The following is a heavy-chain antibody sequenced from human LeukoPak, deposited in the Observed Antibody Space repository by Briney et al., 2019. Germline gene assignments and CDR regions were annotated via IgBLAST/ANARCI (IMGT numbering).Heavy chain of an antibody. V-gene: IGHV1-2*02. CDR1: GCTFTGYY. J-gene: IGHJ6*02. CDR3: ARDSEDSPSNDRKWVRVRGPYDGMDV. Sequence: ASVKVSCKASGCTFTGYYMHWVRQAPGQGLEWMGWINPNSGGTNYAQKFQGRVTMTRDTSISTAYMELSRLRSDDTAVYYCARDSEDSPSNDRKWVRVRGPYDGMDVWGQGTTVTVSS. D-gene: IGHD3-10*01. CDR2: INPNSGGT.